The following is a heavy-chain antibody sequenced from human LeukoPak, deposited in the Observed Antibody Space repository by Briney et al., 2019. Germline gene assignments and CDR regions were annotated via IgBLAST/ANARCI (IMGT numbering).Heavy chain of an antibody. V-gene: IGHV3-11*04. D-gene: IGHD2-2*01. J-gene: IGHJ4*01. CDR1: GFTFSSYA. CDR2: IGSSGGTI. CDR3: AKLIVPAANAIEY. Sequence: GGSLRLSCAASGFTFSSYAMSWIRQAPGKGLEWVSYIGSSGGTISYADSVEGRFTVSRDNAQNSLYLEMNSLRAEDTALYYCAKLIVPAANAIEYWGQGALVTVSS.